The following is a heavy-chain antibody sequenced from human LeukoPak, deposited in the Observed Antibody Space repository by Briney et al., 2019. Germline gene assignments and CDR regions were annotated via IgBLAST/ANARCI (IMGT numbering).Heavy chain of an antibody. D-gene: IGHD6-13*01. V-gene: IGHV3-30-3*01. CDR2: ISYDGSNE. J-gene: IGHJ6*02. CDR3: ARADGYSLYYGMDV. CDR1: GFTFSSFA. Sequence: GGSLRLSCAASGFTFSSFAMHWVRQAPGKGLEWVAVISYDGSNEYYADSVKGRFTISRDNSKNTLYLQMNSLRAEDTAVYYCARADGYSLYYGMDVWGQGTTVTVSS.